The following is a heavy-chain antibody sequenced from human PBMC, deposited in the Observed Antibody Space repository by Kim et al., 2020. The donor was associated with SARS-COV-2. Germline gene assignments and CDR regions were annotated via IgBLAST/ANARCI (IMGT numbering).Heavy chain of an antibody. V-gene: IGHV1-8*01. CDR2: NPNSGNT. J-gene: IGHJ6*02. Sequence: NPNSGNTGYAQKFTGRVTMTRNTSISTAYMELSSLRSEDTAVYYCASSTILWGQGTTVTVSS. CDR3: ASSTIL.